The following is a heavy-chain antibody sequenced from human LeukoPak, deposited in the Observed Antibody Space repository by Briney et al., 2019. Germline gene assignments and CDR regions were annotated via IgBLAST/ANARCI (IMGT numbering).Heavy chain of an antibody. V-gene: IGHV4-59*08. CDR2: IYYSGST. J-gene: IGHJ4*02. CDR3: ARSFSYYSSVPPGY. Sequence: SETLSLTCTVSGGSISSYYWSWIRQPPGKELEWIGYIYYSGSTNYNPSLKSRVTISVDTSKNQFSLKLSSVTAADTAVYYCARSFSYYSSVPPGYWGQGTLVTVSS. CDR1: GGSISSYY. D-gene: IGHD3-22*01.